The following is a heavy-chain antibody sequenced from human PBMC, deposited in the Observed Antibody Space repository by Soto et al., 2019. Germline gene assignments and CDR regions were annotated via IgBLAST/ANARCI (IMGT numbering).Heavy chain of an antibody. CDR3: AEQRSYGSGFFDY. J-gene: IGHJ4*02. CDR2: VSGSGGST. Sequence: GGSLRLSCAASGFTFDNYAMTWVRQAPGKGLEWVSTVSGSGGSTYYAASVKGRFTISREYSKNTLYLQMNSLRAEDTAVYYFAEQRSYGSGFFDYWSQGTLVTVSS. CDR1: GFTFDNYA. D-gene: IGHD6-19*01. V-gene: IGHV3-23*01.